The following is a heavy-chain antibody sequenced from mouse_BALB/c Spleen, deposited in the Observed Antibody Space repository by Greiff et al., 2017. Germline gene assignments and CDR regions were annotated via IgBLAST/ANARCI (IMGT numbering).Heavy chain of an antibody. V-gene: IGHV1S137*01. CDR3: ARDSPDYYAMDY. Sequence: VQLQQSGAELVRPGVSVKISCKGSGYTFTDYAMHWVKQSHAKSLEWIGVISTYYGDASYNQKFKGKATMTVDKSSSTAYMELARLTSEDSAIYYCARDSPDYYAMDYWGQGTSVTVSS. CDR1: GYTFTDYA. J-gene: IGHJ4*01. CDR2: ISTYYGDA.